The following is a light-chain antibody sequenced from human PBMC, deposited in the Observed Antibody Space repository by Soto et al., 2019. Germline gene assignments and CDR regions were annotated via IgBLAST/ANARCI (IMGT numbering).Light chain of an antibody. J-gene: IGKJ1*01. V-gene: IGKV1-39*01. CDR1: QSISTY. CDR2: TAS. Sequence: DIQMTQSPSSLSASLLDRVTITCRASQSISTYLNWYQHKPGKAPKVLIFTASSLQSGVPSRFSGSESGTDFTLTISTLQPEDFATYYCQQTYSIPWTFGQGTKVDIK. CDR3: QQTYSIPWT.